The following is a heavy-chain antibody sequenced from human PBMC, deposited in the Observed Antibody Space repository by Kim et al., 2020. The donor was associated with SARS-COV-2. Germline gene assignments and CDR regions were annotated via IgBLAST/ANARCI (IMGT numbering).Heavy chain of an antibody. D-gene: IGHD5-18*01. Sequence: GGSLRLSCAASGFTFSSNSMSWVRQAPGKGLEWVSVIYSCSSTYYSDSVKGRFTISRDNSKNTLYLQMISVRAEDTAVYYCARGGYLLPFDYWGQGNLVTASP. CDR3: ARGGYLLPFDY. V-gene: IGHV3-53*01. J-gene: IGHJ4*02. CDR2: IYSCSST. CDR1: GFTFSSNS.